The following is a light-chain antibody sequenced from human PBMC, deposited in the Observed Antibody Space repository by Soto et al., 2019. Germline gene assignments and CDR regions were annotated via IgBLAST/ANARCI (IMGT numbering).Light chain of an antibody. Sequence: DIQMTQSPSTLSASVGDRVTITCRASQSISSWLAWYQQKPGKAPKLLIYKASTLESGVPSRFSGRGSGTEFTLTISSPQPDDFATYYCQPYNSYGTFGQGTKVEI. CDR1: QSISSW. J-gene: IGKJ1*01. CDR2: KAS. CDR3: QPYNSYGT. V-gene: IGKV1-5*03.